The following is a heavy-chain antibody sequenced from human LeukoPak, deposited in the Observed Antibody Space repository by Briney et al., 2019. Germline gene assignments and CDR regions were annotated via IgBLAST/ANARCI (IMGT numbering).Heavy chain of an antibody. CDR1: GYSISSGYY. V-gene: IGHV4-38-2*02. CDR2: IYHSGST. J-gene: IGHJ5*02. Sequence: SETLSLTCTVSGYSISSGYYWGWIRQPPGKGLEWIGSIYHSGSTYYNPSLKSRVTISVDASKNQFSLKLSSVTAADTAVYYCARGGPYEVDPWGQGTLVTVSS. D-gene: IGHD2-8*01. CDR3: ARGGPYEVDP.